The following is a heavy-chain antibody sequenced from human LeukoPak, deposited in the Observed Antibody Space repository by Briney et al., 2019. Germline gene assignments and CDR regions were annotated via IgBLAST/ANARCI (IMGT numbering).Heavy chain of an antibody. D-gene: IGHD2-21*01. CDR1: GFTVSSNY. V-gene: IGHV3-66*01. CDR3: ARERIPYAFDI. CDR2: IYSGGST. J-gene: IGHJ3*02. Sequence: GGSLRLSCAASGFTVSSNYMSWVRQAPGKGLEWVSAIYSGGSTYYADSVKGGFTISRDNSKNTLYLQMNSLRAEDTAVYYCARERIPYAFDIWGQGTMVTVSS.